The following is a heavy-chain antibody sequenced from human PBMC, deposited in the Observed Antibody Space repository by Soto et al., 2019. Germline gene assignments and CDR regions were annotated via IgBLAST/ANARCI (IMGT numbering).Heavy chain of an antibody. D-gene: IGHD2-21*02. CDR1: GGSISGFY. CDR3: ARGPFCGDDCYFDV. V-gene: IGHV4-4*07. CDR2: IYSSGTT. Sequence: PSETLSLTCTVAGGSISGFYWSWVRQPAGKGLEWIGRIYSSGTTKYNPSLRNRVTMSVDTSTDQYSLDLASMTAADTAVYFCARGPFCGDDCYFDVWGQGTQVTLSS. J-gene: IGHJ4*02.